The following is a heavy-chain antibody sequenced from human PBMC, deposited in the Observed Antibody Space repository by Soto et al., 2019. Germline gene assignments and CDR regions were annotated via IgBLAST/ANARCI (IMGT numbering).Heavy chain of an antibody. Sequence: GGSLRLSCAASGFRFSDYYMTWIRQAPGKGLEWVSRINPDGSATNYADSVKGRFTISRDNAKNTLYLQMNSLRAEDTAVFYCGRGGSDSPMAPGYWGQGTLVTVSS. CDR1: GFRFSDYY. J-gene: IGHJ4*02. V-gene: IGHV3-74*01. D-gene: IGHD5-18*01. CDR3: GRGGSDSPMAPGY. CDR2: INPDGSAT.